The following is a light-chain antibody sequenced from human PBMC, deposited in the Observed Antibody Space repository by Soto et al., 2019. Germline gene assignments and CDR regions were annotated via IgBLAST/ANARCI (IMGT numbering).Light chain of an antibody. CDR1: SSDVGGYNY. Sequence: QSVLTQPPSASGSPGQSVTISCTGTSSDVGGYNYVSWYQQHPGKAPKLMIYEVSKRPSGVPDRFSGSKSGHTASLTVSGLQAEDEADYYCSSYAGSNNFGVFGGGTKLTVL. J-gene: IGLJ2*01. V-gene: IGLV2-8*01. CDR2: EVS. CDR3: SSYAGSNNFGV.